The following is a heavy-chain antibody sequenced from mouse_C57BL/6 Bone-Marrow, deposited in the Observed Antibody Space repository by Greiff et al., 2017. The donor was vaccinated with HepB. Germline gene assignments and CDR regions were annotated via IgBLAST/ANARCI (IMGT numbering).Heavy chain of an antibody. CDR3: ARRDYYGSSYGWYFDV. CDR1: GFTFSDYY. CDR2: ISNGGGST. Sequence: EVNVVESGGGLVQPGGSLKLSCAASGFTFSDYYMYWVRQTPEKRLEWVAYISNGGGSTYYPDTVKGRFTISRDNAKNTLYLQMSRLKSEDTAMYYCARRDYYGSSYGWYFDVWGTGTTVTVSS. V-gene: IGHV5-12*01. D-gene: IGHD1-1*01. J-gene: IGHJ1*03.